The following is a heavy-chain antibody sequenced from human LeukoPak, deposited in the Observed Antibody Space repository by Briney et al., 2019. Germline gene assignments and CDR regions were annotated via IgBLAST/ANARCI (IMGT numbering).Heavy chain of an antibody. CDR1: GFTLSSYS. D-gene: IGHD2-2*01. V-gene: IGHV3-21*01. J-gene: IGHJ4*02. CDR3: ARVVGSTSPMDY. Sequence: GGSLRLSCAASGFTLSSYSMNWVRQAPGKGLEWVSSISSSSSYIYYADSVKGRFTISRDNAKNSLYLQMNSLRAEDTAVYYCARVVGSTSPMDYWGQGTLVTVSS. CDR2: ISSSSSYI.